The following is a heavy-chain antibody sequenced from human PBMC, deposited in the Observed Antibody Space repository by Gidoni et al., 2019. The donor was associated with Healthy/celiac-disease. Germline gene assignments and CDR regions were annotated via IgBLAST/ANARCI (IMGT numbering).Heavy chain of an antibody. Sequence: EVQLVESGGGLVQPGGSLGLSCAASGFTFRSYSMNWVRQAPGKGLEWVSYISSSSSTIYYADSVKGRFTISRDNAKNSLYLQMNSLRAEDTAVYYCARAGAKWELLRRPSEYYYYGMDVWGQGTTVTVSS. CDR3: ARAGAKWELLRRPSEYYYYGMDV. CDR1: GFTFRSYS. V-gene: IGHV3-48*04. D-gene: IGHD1-26*01. CDR2: ISSSSSTI. J-gene: IGHJ6*02.